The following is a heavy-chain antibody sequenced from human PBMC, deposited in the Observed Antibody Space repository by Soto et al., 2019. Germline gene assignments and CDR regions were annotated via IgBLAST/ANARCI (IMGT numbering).Heavy chain of an antibody. CDR3: AADPGDIVGATSFWFDP. CDR2: IVVGSGNT. D-gene: IGHD1-26*01. Sequence: GASVKVSCKASGFTFTSSAMQWVRQARGQRLEWIGWIVVGSGNTNYAQKFQERVTITRDMSTSTAYMELSSLRSEDTAVYYCAADPGDIVGATSFWFDPWGQGTLVTVSS. V-gene: IGHV1-58*02. CDR1: GFTFTSSA. J-gene: IGHJ5*02.